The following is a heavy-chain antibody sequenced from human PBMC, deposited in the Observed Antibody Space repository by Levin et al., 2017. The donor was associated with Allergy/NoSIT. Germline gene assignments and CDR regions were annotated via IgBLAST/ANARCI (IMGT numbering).Heavy chain of an antibody. CDR1: GFTFANYA. Sequence: GESLKISCAASGFTFANYAMNWVRQAPGKGLEWVSSISWSGTSTHYADSVKGRFTISRDNSKNTLHLEMTNLRGEDTALYYCAKDRAIPSSRWFDSWGQGALVTVSS. CDR3: AKDRAIPSSRWFDS. J-gene: IGHJ5*01. D-gene: IGHD6-13*01. V-gene: IGHV3-23*01. CDR2: ISWSGTST.